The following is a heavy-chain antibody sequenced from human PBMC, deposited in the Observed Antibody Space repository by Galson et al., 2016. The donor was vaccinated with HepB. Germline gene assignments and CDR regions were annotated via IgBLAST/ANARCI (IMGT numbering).Heavy chain of an antibody. D-gene: IGHD3-3*01. CDR3: ARTVSDFWSGAPDY. V-gene: IGHV5-51*01. Sequence: QSGAEVKKPGESLTISCTASGYIFTDYWIGWLRQMPVKGLELMGIIYPGDSYATYSPSFHGQFTISADKSITTAYLQWSSLKASDTAMYYCARTVSDFWSGAPDYWGQGTLVTVSS. CDR1: GYIFTDYW. J-gene: IGHJ4*02. CDR2: IYPGDSYA.